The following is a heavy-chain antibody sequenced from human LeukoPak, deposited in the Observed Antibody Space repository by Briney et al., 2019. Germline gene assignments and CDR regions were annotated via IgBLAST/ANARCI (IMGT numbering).Heavy chain of an antibody. CDR2: IYYSGST. CDR1: GGSISSYY. CDR3: ARVAYNWNSRALDY. Sequence: SETLSLTCTVSGGSISSYYWSWIRQPPGKGLEWIGYIYYSGSTNYNPSLKSRVTISVDTSKNQFSLKLSSVTAADTAVYYCARVAYNWNSRALDYWGQGTLVTVSS. D-gene: IGHD1-7*01. J-gene: IGHJ4*02. V-gene: IGHV4-59*01.